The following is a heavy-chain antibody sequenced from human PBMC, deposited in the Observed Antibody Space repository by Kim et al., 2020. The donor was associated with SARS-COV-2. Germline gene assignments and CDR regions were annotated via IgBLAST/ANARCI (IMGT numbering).Heavy chain of an antibody. J-gene: IGHJ4*02. CDR2: IWYDGSNK. Sequence: GGSLRLSCAASGFTLSSYGMHWVRQAPGKGLEWVAVIWYDGSNKYYADSVKGRFTISRDNSKNTLYLQMNSLRAEDTAVYYCARPDSGYSSGWYADWGQGTLVTVSS. CDR3: ARPDSGYSSGWYAD. V-gene: IGHV3-33*01. CDR1: GFTLSSYG. D-gene: IGHD6-19*01.